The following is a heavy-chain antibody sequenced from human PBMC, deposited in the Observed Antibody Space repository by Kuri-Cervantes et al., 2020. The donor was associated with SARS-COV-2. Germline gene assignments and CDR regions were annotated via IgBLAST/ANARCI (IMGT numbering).Heavy chain of an antibody. CDR3: AKDGYGSGFLPLDY. D-gene: IGHD6-19*01. V-gene: IGHV3-23*01. CDR2: ITSSGAIT. J-gene: IGHJ4*02. Sequence: GESLKISCAASGFIFSTYAMNWVRQAPGKGLEWVSAITSSGAITYHADSVKGRFTVSRDESTNTLYLQINSLCAEDTGVYYCAKDGYGSGFLPLDYWGQGTQVTVSS. CDR1: GFIFSTYA.